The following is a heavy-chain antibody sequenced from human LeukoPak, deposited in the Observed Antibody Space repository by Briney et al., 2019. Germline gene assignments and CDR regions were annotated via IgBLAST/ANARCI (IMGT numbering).Heavy chain of an antibody. V-gene: IGHV1-18*01. J-gene: IGHJ3*02. Sequence: ASVKVSCKASGYTFTSYGISWVRQAPGQGLEWMGWISAYNGNTNYAQKLQGRVTMTTDTSTSTAYMELRSLRSDDTAVYYCARDQAWQRGQPFRPDAFDIWGQGTMVTVSS. CDR3: ARDQAWQRGQPFRPDAFDI. CDR1: GYTFTSYG. CDR2: ISAYNGNT. D-gene: IGHD2/OR15-2a*01.